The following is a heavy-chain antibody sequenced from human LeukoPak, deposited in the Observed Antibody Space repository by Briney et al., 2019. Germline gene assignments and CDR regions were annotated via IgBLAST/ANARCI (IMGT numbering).Heavy chain of an antibody. V-gene: IGHV4-34*01. Sequence: SETLSLTCAVYGGSFSGYYWSWIRQPPGKGLEWIGEINHSGSANYNPSLKSRVTISVDTSKNQFSLKLSSVTAADTAVYYCARIGYSSYVPPDYYYGMDVWGQGTAVTVSS. CDR2: INHSGSA. CDR1: GGSFSGYY. J-gene: IGHJ6*02. CDR3: ARIGYSSYVPPDYYYGMDV. D-gene: IGHD4-11*01.